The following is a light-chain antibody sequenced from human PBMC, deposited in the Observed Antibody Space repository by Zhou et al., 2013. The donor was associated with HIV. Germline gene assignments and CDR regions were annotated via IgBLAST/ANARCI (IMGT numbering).Light chain of an antibody. V-gene: IGKV1-5*03. J-gene: IGKJ2*01. CDR1: QSISDW. CDR3: QQYNSYSYT. CDR2: KAS. Sequence: DIQMTQSPSTLSASVGGRVTITCRASQSISDWLAWYQQKPGKAPKLLIYKASTLESGVPSRFSGSGSGTEFTLTISSLQPDDFATYYCQQYNSYSYTFGQGTKLEIK.